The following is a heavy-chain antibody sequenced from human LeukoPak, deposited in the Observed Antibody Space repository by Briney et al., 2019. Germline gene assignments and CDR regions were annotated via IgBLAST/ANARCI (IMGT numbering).Heavy chain of an antibody. J-gene: IGHJ4*02. D-gene: IGHD3-3*01. V-gene: IGHV1-2*06. CDR1: GHTFTGYY. CDR3: ARGPRITIFGVVTAPHDY. CDR2: INPNSGGT. Sequence: ASVKVSCKASGHTFTGYYMHWVRQAPGQGLEWMGRINPNSGGTNYAQKFQGRVTMIRDTSISTAYMELSRLRSDDTAVYYCARGPRITIFGVVTAPHDYWGQGTLVTVSS.